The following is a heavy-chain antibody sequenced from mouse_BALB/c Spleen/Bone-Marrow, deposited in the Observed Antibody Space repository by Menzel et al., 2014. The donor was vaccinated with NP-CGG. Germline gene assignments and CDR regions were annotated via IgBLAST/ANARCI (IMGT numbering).Heavy chain of an antibody. CDR2: ISCYNGAT. V-gene: IGHV1S34*01. CDR1: GYSFTGYC. CDR3: ARGDGYYVDFDY. J-gene: IGHJ2*01. D-gene: IGHD2-3*01. Sequence: LVKTGASVKIPCKASGYSFTGYCMHWVKQSHGKSLEWIGYISCYNGATSYNQKFKGKATFTVDTSSSTAYMQFNSLTSEDSAVYYCARGDGYYVDFDYWGQGTTLTVSS.